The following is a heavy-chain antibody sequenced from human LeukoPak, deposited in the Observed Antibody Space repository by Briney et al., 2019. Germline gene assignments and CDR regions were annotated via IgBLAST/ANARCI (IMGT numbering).Heavy chain of an antibody. J-gene: IGHJ4*02. D-gene: IGHD3-16*01. V-gene: IGHV3-7*01. CDR1: GFTFSSYY. CDR2: IKQDGNEK. CDR3: ARWSYAFDY. Sequence: GESLEISCAVSGFTFSSYYMSWVRQAPGKGLEWVANIKQDGNEKFYVDSVKGRFTISRDNAKNSLYLQMNSLRAVDTAVYYCARWSYAFDYWGQGTLVTVSS.